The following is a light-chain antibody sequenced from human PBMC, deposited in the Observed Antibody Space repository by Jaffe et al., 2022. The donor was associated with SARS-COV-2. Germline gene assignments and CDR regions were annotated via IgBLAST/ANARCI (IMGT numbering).Light chain of an antibody. CDR1: SADVGLYDY. Sequence: QSALTQPASVSGSLGQSITISCTGTSADVGLYDYVAWYQCRPGKAPRVVIYEVSNRPSGVPERFSGSKSGNTASLTISGLQAEDETDYYCASYTMSSTWVFGGGTKVTVL. V-gene: IGLV2-14*01. CDR2: EVS. CDR3: ASYTMSSTWV. J-gene: IGLJ3*02.